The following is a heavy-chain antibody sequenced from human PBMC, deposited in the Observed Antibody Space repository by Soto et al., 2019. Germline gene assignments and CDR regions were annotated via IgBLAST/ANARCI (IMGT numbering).Heavy chain of an antibody. CDR1: GLSITDSEMG. V-gene: IGHV2-26*01. Sequence: QVTLKESGPVLVKPTETLTLSCTVSGLSITDSEMGVSWIRQPPGQPLEWLAHIDSSGEKSYRTFLKSRLAISKETSKSQIVLTMTNMDPADTATYYCARRHLAVAVSPWFDPWGQGIPVTVSS. CDR3: ARRHLAVAVSPWFDP. CDR2: IDSSGEK. D-gene: IGHD6-19*01. J-gene: IGHJ5*02.